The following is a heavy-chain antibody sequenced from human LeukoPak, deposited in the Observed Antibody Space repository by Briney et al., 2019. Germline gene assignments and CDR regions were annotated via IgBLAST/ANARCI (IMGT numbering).Heavy chain of an antibody. J-gene: IGHJ4*02. Sequence: LSETLSLTCTVSGGSISSYYWSWIRQPPGKGLEWIGYIYYSGSTNYNPSLKSRVTISVDTSKNQFSLKLSSVTAADTAVYYCARDTESGSYSYWGQGTLVTVSS. CDR2: IYYSGST. D-gene: IGHD1-26*01. V-gene: IGHV4-59*01. CDR1: GGSISSYY. CDR3: ARDTESGSYSY.